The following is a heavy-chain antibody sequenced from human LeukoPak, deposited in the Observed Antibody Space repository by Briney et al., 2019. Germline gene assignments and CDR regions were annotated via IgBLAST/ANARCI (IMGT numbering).Heavy chain of an antibody. V-gene: IGHV4-31*03. CDR1: GGSISSGGYY. Sequence: SETLSLTCTVSGGSISSGGYYWSWIRQHPGKGLEWIGYIYYIGTTYYNPSLKSRVTISVDTSKNQFSLKLSPVTAADTAVYYCARDGAGTGQFDYWGQGTLVTVSS. CDR3: ARDGAGTGQFDY. J-gene: IGHJ4*02. CDR2: IYYIGTT. D-gene: IGHD1-14*01.